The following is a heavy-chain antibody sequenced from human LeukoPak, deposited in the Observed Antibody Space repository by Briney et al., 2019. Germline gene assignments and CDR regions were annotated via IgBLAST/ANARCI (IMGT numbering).Heavy chain of an antibody. CDR1: GFTFSSYA. Sequence: GGSLRLSCAASGFTFSSYAMSWVRQAPGKGLEWVSAISGSGGSTFYADSVKGRFTISRDNSKNTLYLQMNSLRAEDTAVYFCAKGSSTVTTVDYWGQGTLVTVSS. V-gene: IGHV3-23*01. D-gene: IGHD4-17*01. CDR2: ISGSGGST. J-gene: IGHJ4*02. CDR3: AKGSSTVTTVDY.